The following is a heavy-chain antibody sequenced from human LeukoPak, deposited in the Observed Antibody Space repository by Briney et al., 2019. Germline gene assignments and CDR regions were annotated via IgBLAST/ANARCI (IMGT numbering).Heavy chain of an antibody. CDR1: GGSISSYY. J-gene: IGHJ6*03. CDR2: IYTSGST. Sequence: PSETLSLTCTVSGGSISSYYWSWIRQPAGKGLEWIGRIYTSGSTNYNPSLKSRVTISVDTSKNQFSLKLSSVTAADTAVYYCARRLEPQNYYYYYYMDVWGKGTTVTISS. D-gene: IGHD1-14*01. V-gene: IGHV4-4*07. CDR3: ARRLEPQNYYYYYYMDV.